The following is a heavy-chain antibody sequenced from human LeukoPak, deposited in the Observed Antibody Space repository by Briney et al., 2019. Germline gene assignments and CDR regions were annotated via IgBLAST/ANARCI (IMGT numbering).Heavy chain of an antibody. CDR3: VRDGDDFNFVY. Sequence: PGGSLRLSCAASGFTFSSYWMHWVRQAPGKGLVWVSRVKGDGSFTNYADSVYGRFTVSRDNAKNTLYLHMHSLRAEDTAVYYCVRDGDDFNFVYWGQGSLVTVSS. CDR2: VKGDGSFT. CDR1: GFTFSSYW. V-gene: IGHV3-74*01. D-gene: IGHD5-24*01. J-gene: IGHJ4*02.